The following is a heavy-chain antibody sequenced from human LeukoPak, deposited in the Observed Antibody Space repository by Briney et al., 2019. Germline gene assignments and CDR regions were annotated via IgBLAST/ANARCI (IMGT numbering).Heavy chain of an antibody. CDR2: IYYSGSV. CDR1: GGSISSSAYF. J-gene: IGHJ4*02. CDR3: ARHPTSSYYFDY. Sequence: SETLSLTCTVSGGSISSSAYFWGWVRQPPGKGLEWIGIIYYSGSVYYNPSLKSRVTISVDTSNNQFSLELSSVTTADTAFYYCARHPTSSYYFDYWGQGTLVTVSS. V-gene: IGHV4-39*01.